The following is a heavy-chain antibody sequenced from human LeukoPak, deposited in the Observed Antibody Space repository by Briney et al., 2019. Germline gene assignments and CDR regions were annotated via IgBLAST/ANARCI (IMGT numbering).Heavy chain of an antibody. CDR1: GYTFTSYA. D-gene: IGHD3-10*01. J-gene: IGHJ4*02. Sequence: ASVKVSCKASGYTFTSYAMHWVRQAPGQRLEWMGWINAGNGNTKYSQKVQGRVTITRDTSASTAYMELSSLRSEDTAVYYCASDYGSGSSPLYYFDYWGQGTLVTVSS. CDR2: INAGNGNT. CDR3: ASDYGSGSSPLYYFDY. V-gene: IGHV1-3*01.